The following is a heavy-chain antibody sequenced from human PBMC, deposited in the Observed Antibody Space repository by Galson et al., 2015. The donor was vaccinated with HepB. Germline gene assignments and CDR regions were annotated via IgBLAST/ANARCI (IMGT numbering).Heavy chain of an antibody. J-gene: IGHJ4*02. V-gene: IGHV3-7*01. D-gene: IGHD6-19*01. CDR1: EFTFSTYW. CDR3: ARDGDGAVEYDH. Sequence: SLRLSCAASEFTFSTYWMSWVRQAPGKGLESVANINLDGSQTFYVDSVKGRFTISRDNAKDSLFLQMNSLRAEDTAVYYCARDGDGAVEYDHWGQGTLVTVPS. CDR2: INLDGSQT.